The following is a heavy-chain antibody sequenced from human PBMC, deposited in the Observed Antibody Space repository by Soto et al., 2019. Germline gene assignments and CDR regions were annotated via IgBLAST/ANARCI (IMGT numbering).Heavy chain of an antibody. CDR3: ASGLPDIVVVHGMDV. J-gene: IGHJ6*02. D-gene: IGHD2-2*01. V-gene: IGHV1-8*01. Sequence: QVQLVQSGAEVKKPGASVKVSCKASGYTFTSYDINWVRQATGQGLEWMGWMNPNSGNTGYAQKFQGRVTMTRNTSICTAYRELSSLRSEDTAVYYCASGLPDIVVVHGMDVWGQGTTVTVSS. CDR1: GYTFTSYD. CDR2: MNPNSGNT.